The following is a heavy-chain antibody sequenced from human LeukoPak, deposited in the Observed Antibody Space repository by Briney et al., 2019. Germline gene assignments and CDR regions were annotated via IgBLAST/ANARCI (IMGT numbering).Heavy chain of an antibody. Sequence: PSETLSLTCTVSGGSISSYYWSWIRQPAGKGLEWIGRIYISGSTTYNPSLKSRVTISIDTSKNQFSLKLSSVTAADTAVYYCARPEYSSSPFLPPYYWGQGTLVTVSS. CDR1: GGSISSYY. J-gene: IGHJ4*02. D-gene: IGHD6-6*01. V-gene: IGHV4-4*07. CDR3: ARPEYSSSPFLPPYY. CDR2: IYISGST.